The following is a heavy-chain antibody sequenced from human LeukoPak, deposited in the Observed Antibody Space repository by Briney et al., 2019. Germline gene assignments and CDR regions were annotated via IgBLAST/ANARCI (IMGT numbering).Heavy chain of an antibody. J-gene: IGHJ4*02. D-gene: IGHD3-16*01. CDR2: INTGSNTI. Sequence: PGGSLRLSCAASGFTFSSYNMDWVRQAPGKGLEWVSCINTGSNTIYYADSVKGRFTISRGNAANSLYLQMNSLRVEDTAVYYCVRDGGAVGNMDYWGQGTLLTVSS. CDR1: GFTFSSYN. CDR3: VRDGGAVGNMDY. V-gene: IGHV3-48*04.